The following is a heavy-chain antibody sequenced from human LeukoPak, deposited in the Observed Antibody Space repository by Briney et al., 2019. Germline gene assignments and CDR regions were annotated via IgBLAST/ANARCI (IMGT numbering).Heavy chain of an antibody. CDR1: GFTFSSYG. V-gene: IGHV3-30*19. Sequence: PGRSLRLSCAASGFTFSSYGMHWVRQAPGKGLEWVAVIWNDGSNKYYADPVKGRFTISRDNSKNTLYLQMNSLRAEDTAVYYCARAPGADGALDYWGQGTLVTVSS. CDR2: IWNDGSNK. D-gene: IGHD3-10*01. CDR3: ARAPGADGALDY. J-gene: IGHJ4*02.